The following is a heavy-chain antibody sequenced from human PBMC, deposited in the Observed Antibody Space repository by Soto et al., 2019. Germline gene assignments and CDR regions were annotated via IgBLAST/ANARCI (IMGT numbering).Heavy chain of an antibody. CDR1: GGSITRNNHY. CDR2: SLNSGST. V-gene: IGHV4-39*01. D-gene: IGHD6-19*01. CDR3: ARLGSSGWYQGSYFDY. Sequence: QLQLQESGPGLVKPSETLSLTCIVSGGSITRNNHYWGWIRQSPGKGLEWIGSSLNSGSTNYNPSLKSRVTLSVDTSKTLFSLKVSSLTAADTALYYCARLGSSGWYQGSYFDYWGQGTLVTVSS. J-gene: IGHJ4*02.